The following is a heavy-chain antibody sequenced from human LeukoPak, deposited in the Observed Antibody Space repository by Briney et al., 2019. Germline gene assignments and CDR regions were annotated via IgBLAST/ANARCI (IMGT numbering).Heavy chain of an antibody. D-gene: IGHD2-2*02. CDR2: IYSGGST. V-gene: IGHV3-66*02. CDR1: GFTVSSNY. CDR3: ASSHSEIPGDAFDI. Sequence: PGGSLRLSCAASGFTVSSNYMSWVRQAPGKGLEWVSVIYSGGSTYYADSVKGRFTISRDNSKNTLYLQMNSLRAEDTAVYYCASSHSEIPGDAFDIWGQGTMVTVSS. J-gene: IGHJ3*02.